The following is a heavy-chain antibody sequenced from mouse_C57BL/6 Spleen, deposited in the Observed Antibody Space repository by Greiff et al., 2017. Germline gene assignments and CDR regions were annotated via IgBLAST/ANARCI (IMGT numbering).Heavy chain of an antibody. V-gene: IGHV1-55*01. D-gene: IGHD1-1*01. CDR1: GYTFTSYW. CDR3: ARRIYYYGSSPHWYFDV. CDR2: IYPGSGST. J-gene: IGHJ1*03. Sequence: QVQLQQSGAELVKPGASVKMSCKASGYTFTSYWITWVKQRPGQGLEWIGDIYPGSGSTNYNEKFKSKATLTVDTSSSAAYMQLSSLTSEDSAVYYCARRIYYYGSSPHWYFDVWGTGTTVTVSS.